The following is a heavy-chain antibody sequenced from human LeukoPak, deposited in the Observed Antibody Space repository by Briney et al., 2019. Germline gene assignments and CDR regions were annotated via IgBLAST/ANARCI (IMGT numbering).Heavy chain of an antibody. CDR1: GFTFSSYA. V-gene: IGHV3-23*01. Sequence: GGSLRLSCTASGFTFSSYAMSWVRQAPGKGLEWVSGISGSGGSTYYADSVKGRFTISRDNSKNTLYLQMNSLRAEDTAVYYCAKDKAYCSGGSCYNAFDIWGQGTVVTVSS. CDR2: ISGSGGST. D-gene: IGHD2-15*01. J-gene: IGHJ3*02. CDR3: AKDKAYCSGGSCYNAFDI.